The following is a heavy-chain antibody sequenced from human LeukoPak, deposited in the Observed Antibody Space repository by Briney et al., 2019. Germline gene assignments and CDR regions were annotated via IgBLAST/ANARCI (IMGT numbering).Heavy chain of an antibody. D-gene: IGHD6-13*01. Sequence: PGGSLRLSCAASGFTFNNAYMCWVRQAPGKGLEWVGRIENKVDGGTIDYGAPVKGRFTISRDDSRNTLYLQMNSLKTEDTAVYYCTTDAGYTSRWYNYWGQGTLVTVSS. CDR2: IENKVDGGTI. J-gene: IGHJ4*02. CDR1: GFTFNNAY. V-gene: IGHV3-15*04. CDR3: TTDAGYTSRWYNY.